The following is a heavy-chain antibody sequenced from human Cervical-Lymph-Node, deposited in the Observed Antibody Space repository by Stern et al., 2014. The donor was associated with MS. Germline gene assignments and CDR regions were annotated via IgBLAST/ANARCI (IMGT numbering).Heavy chain of an antibody. D-gene: IGHD3-10*01. J-gene: IGHJ4*02. V-gene: IGHV3-33*01. CDR2: IWYDGSNE. CDR1: GFSFNKYG. Sequence: QVQLVQSGGGVVQPGTSLRLSCAASGFSFNKYGMHWVRQAPGKGLEWVAVIWYDGSNEDYADSVKGRVTISRDISKNTLYLQMNSLKAEDTAVYYCTRGNVQKYGDYWGQGTLVTVSS. CDR3: TRGNVQKYGDY.